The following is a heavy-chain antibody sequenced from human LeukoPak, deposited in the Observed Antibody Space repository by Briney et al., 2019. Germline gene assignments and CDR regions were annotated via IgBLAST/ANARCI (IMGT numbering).Heavy chain of an antibody. CDR2: ISYDGSNK. CDR3: ARDLQDIVVVPAASYYYYGMDV. D-gene: IGHD2-2*01. J-gene: IGHJ6*02. V-gene: IGHV3-30-3*01. CDR1: GFTFSSYA. Sequence: GGSLRLSCAASGFTFSSYAMHWVRQAPGKGLEWVAVISYDGSNKYYADSVKGRFSISRDNSKTTLYLQMNSLRAEDTAVYYCARDLQDIVVVPAASYYYYGMDVWGQGTTVTVSS.